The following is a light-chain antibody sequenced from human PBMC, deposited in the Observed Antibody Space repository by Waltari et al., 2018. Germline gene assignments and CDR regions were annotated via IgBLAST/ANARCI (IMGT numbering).Light chain of an antibody. CDR2: GAS. V-gene: IGKV3-20*01. Sequence: EIVLTQSPGTLSLSPGERATLSCWNSQSVGSTLAWYQQKPGQPPRLLIYGASIRATGITDRFSGSGAGTECSLTISRLGPEDFAVYYCPDYVRLPVPFGQGTKVEIK. CDR3: PDYVRLPVP. J-gene: IGKJ1*01. CDR1: QSVGST.